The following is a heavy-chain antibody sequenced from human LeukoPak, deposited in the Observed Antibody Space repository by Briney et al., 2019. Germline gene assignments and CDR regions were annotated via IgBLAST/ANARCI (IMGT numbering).Heavy chain of an antibody. Sequence: SETLSLTCVVSGYSISRGYFWGWIRQPPGKGLEWIGSIYQSGSTYYNPSLKSRATISVDTSKNQFSLKLSSVTAADTAVYYCARLGSSWNNWFDRWGQGTLVTVSS. D-gene: IGHD6-13*01. CDR2: IYQSGST. J-gene: IGHJ5*02. CDR3: ARLGSSWNNWFDR. V-gene: IGHV4-38-2*01. CDR1: GYSISRGYF.